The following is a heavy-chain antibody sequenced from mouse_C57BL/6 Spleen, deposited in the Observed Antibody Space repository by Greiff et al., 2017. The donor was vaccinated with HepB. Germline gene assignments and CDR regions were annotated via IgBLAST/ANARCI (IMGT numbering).Heavy chain of an antibody. V-gene: IGHV5-4*01. J-gene: IGHJ2*01. D-gene: IGHD1-1*01. CDR1: GFTFSSYA. Sequence: EVQRVESGGGLVKPGGSLKLSCAASGFTFSSYAMSWVRQTPEKRLEWVATISDGGSYTYYPDNVKGRFTISRDNAKNNLYLQMSHLKSEDTAMYYCARDPLYYGSSLFDYWGQGTTLTVSS. CDR3: ARDPLYYGSSLFDY. CDR2: ISDGGSYT.